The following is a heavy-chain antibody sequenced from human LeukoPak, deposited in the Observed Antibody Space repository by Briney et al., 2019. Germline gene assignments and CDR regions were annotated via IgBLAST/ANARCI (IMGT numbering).Heavy chain of an antibody. J-gene: IGHJ4*02. V-gene: IGHV4-30-4*07. Sequence: SETLSLTCTVSGGSISSGGYSWSWIRQPPGKGLEWIGYISYSDSGSTYYNPSLKSRVTISVDTSKNQFSLRLTSVTAADTAVYYCASLRVPGDFDYWGQGALVTVSS. CDR2: ISYSDSGST. CDR1: GGSISSGGYS. D-gene: IGHD3-16*01. CDR3: ASLRVPGDFDY.